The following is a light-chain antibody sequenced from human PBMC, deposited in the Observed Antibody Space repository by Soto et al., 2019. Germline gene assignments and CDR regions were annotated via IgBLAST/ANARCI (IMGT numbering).Light chain of an antibody. J-gene: IGKJ4*01. CDR2: DAS. Sequence: DIQMTQSPSSLSASVGDRVTITCQAIQEISNYLNWYQQKPGKAPKLLIYDASNLETGVTSRFSGSGSGTDFTFTISSLQPEDIATYYCQQDDNLPLAFGGGTKVEIK. V-gene: IGKV1-33*01. CDR3: QQDDNLPLA. CDR1: QEISNY.